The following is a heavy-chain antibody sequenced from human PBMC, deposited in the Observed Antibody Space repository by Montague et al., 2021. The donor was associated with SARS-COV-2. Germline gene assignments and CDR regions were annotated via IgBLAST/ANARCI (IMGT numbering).Heavy chain of an antibody. V-gene: IGHV3-30-3*01. Sequence: SLRLSCAASGFTFSSYAMHWVRQAPGKGLEWVAVISYDGSNKYYADSVKGRFTISRDNSKNTLYLQMNSLRAEDTAVYYCAGGLLWFGELVYWGQGTLVTVSS. D-gene: IGHD3-10*01. CDR1: GFTFSSYA. J-gene: IGHJ4*02. CDR2: ISYDGSNK. CDR3: AGGLLWFGELVY.